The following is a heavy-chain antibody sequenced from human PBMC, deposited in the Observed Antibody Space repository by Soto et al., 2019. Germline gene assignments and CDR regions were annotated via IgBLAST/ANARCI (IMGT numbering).Heavy chain of an antibody. CDR1: GYSFTSYW. V-gene: IGHV5-10-1*01. D-gene: IGHD2-2*01. CDR2: IDPSYSYT. Sequence: GESLKISCKGSGYSFTSYWISWVRQMPGKGLEWMGRIDPSYSYTNYSPSFQGHVTISADKSISTAYLQWSSLKASDTAMYYCATLGYCSSTSCYGGLYYGMDVWGQGTTVTVSS. CDR3: ATLGYCSSTSCYGGLYYGMDV. J-gene: IGHJ6*02.